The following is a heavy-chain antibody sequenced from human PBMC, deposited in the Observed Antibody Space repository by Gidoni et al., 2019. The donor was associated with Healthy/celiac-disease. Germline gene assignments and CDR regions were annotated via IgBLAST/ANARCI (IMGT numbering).Heavy chain of an antibody. CDR3: ARDTGRCSGGSCYYAFDI. Sequence: QVQLVQSGAEVKKPGASVKVSCKASGYTFTSYYMHWVRQAPGQGLEWLGITNPSGGSTSYAQKFQGRVTMTRDTSTSTVYMELSSLRSEDTAVYYCARDTGRCSGGSCYYAFDIWGQGTMVTVSS. D-gene: IGHD2-15*01. V-gene: IGHV1-46*01. CDR1: GYTFTSYY. CDR2: TNPSGGST. J-gene: IGHJ3*02.